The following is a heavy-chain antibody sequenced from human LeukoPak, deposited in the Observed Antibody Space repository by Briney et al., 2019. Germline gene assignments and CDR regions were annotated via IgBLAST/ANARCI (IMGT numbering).Heavy chain of an antibody. CDR3: ARQMATITGSFDY. CDR1: GGSISSYY. CDR2: IYYSGST. D-gene: IGHD5-12*01. V-gene: IGHV4-59*08. J-gene: IGHJ4*02. Sequence: SETLSLTCTVSGGSISSYYWSWIRQPPGKGLEWMGYIYYSGSTNYNPSLKSRATISVDTSKHQFSLKLSAVTAADTAVYYCARQMATITGSFDYWGQGTMVTVSS.